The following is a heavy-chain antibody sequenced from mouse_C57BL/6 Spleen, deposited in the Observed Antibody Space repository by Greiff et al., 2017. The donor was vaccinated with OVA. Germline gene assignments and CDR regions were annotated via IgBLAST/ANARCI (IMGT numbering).Heavy chain of an antibody. CDR1: GYSFTDYN. CDR3: ARERAIYDGYYGGYFDV. V-gene: IGHV1-39*01. Sequence: VQLKQSGPELVKPGASVKISCKASGYSFTDYNINFLKHINGKSLHWIGVINPNYGTTSYNQKFKGKATLTVDQSSSTAYMQLNSLTSEDSAVYYCARERAIYDGYYGGYFDVWGTGTTVTVSS. J-gene: IGHJ1*03. D-gene: IGHD2-3*01. CDR2: INPNYGTT.